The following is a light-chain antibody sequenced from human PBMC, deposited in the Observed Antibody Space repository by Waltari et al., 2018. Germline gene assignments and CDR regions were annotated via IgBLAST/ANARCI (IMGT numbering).Light chain of an antibody. J-gene: IGKJ1*01. CDR3: QQYYTPPWT. CDR2: GAS. Sequence: EIMMTQSPVTLSVSPGERATLSCRASQSINNNLAWYQQNPGQAPRLLIYGASTRATGIPARFSGIGSGTEFTLTISSLQSEDFAVYYCQQYYTPPWTFGQGTKVEIK. CDR1: QSINNN. V-gene: IGKV3-15*01.